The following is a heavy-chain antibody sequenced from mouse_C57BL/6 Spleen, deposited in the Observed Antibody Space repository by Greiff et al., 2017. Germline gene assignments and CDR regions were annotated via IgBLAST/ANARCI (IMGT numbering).Heavy chain of an antibody. CDR3: ARYTAQATWFAY. D-gene: IGHD3-2*02. J-gene: IGHJ3*01. CDR2: IYPGSGST. CDR1: GYTFTSYW. V-gene: IGHV1-55*01. Sequence: QVQLKESGAELVKPGASVKMSCKASGYTFTSYWITWVKQRPGQGLEWIGDIYPGSGSTNYNEKFKSKATLTVDTSSSTAYMQLSSLTSEDSAVYYCARYTAQATWFAYWGQGTLVTVSA.